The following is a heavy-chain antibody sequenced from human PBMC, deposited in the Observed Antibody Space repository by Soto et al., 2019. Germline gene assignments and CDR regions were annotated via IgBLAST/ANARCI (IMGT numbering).Heavy chain of an antibody. CDR1: GFSLTNGRMG. D-gene: IGHD4-17*01. J-gene: IGHJ6*02. CDR2: FFSDAER. Sequence: QGTLKESGPVLVKPTETLTLTCSVSGFSLTNGRMGVSWIRQPPGKALEWLAHFFSDAERSYSTSMQSRLNMYEDSSGSRVVLTLASMAPANTATYFCARMAGDYIFYGLDVWGPGLSVTVSS. CDR3: ARMAGDYIFYGLDV. V-gene: IGHV2-26*01.